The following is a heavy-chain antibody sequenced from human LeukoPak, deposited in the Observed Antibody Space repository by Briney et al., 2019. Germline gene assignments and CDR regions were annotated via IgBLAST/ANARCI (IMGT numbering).Heavy chain of an antibody. Sequence: GGSLRLSCAASGFTFSSYSMNWVRQAPGKGLEWVSSISSSSSYIYYADSVKGRFTISRDNAKNSLYLQMNSLRAEDTAVYYCARGLLPYRGPPTCLAYWGQGTLVTVSS. V-gene: IGHV3-21*01. CDR3: ARGLLPYRGPPTCLAY. CDR2: ISSSSSYI. CDR1: GFTFSSYS. J-gene: IGHJ4*02. D-gene: IGHD2-21*01.